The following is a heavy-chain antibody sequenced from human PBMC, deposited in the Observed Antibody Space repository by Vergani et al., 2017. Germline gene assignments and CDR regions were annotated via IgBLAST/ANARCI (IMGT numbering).Heavy chain of an antibody. J-gene: IGHJ5*02. CDR1: GYSFIDYY. V-gene: IGHV1-2*02. D-gene: IGHD1-26*01. CDR2: INPKSGVT. Sequence: QVHLVQSGVEVKKPGASVKISCRASGYSFIDYYIHWIRQAPGQGLEWMGWINPKSGVTNYAEKFQGRVTMTRDTFIDTVYMDLTNLRSTDTATFYCARDHFGSGIYMAWFDPWGQGSPVIVSS. CDR3: ARDHFGSGIYMAWFDP.